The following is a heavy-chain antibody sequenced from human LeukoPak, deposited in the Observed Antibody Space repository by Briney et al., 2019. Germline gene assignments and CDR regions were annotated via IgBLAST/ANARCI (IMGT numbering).Heavy chain of an antibody. J-gene: IGHJ6*02. CDR3: ARDLIYSSSLTPLYYYYGMDV. D-gene: IGHD6-13*01. CDR2: SNPNRGGT. CDR1: GYTFTDDH. Sequence: ASVTDSFMSSGYTFTDDHLHWLRQPPGQQLEWMGCSNPNRGGTNYAQKFQGRVTMTRDTSISTAYMELSRLRSDDTAVYYCARDLIYSSSLTPLYYYYGMDVWGQGTTVTVSS. V-gene: IGHV1-2*02.